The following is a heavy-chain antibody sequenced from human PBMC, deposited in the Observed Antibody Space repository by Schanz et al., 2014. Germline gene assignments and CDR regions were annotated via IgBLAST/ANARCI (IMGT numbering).Heavy chain of an antibody. Sequence: VHLLESGGGLVQPGGSLRLSCAASGFSFSTYWMSWVRQAPGKGLEWVSAISGSGGSTYYADSVKGRFTISRDNSKNTLYLQMDSLRAEDTAVYFCAKKVPAYNPFDSWGQGTLVTVSS. J-gene: IGHJ4*02. D-gene: IGHD1-1*01. CDR2: ISGSGGST. CDR3: AKKVPAYNPFDS. V-gene: IGHV3-23*01. CDR1: GFSFSTYW.